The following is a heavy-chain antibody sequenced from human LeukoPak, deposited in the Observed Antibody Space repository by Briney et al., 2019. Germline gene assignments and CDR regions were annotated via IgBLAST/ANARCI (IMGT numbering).Heavy chain of an antibody. CDR3: ARDSPGYSSGWYDP. CDR2: VDHSGNT. V-gene: IGHV4-34*01. Sequence: PSETLSLTCAVYGGSFRGYYWSWIRQPPGRGLEWIGEVDHSGNTNYNPSVKTRVTISLDTSKTQFSLKLTSVTAADTAVYYCARDSPGYSSGWYDPFGQGTLVTVTS. D-gene: IGHD6-19*01. CDR1: GGSFRGYY. J-gene: IGHJ5*02.